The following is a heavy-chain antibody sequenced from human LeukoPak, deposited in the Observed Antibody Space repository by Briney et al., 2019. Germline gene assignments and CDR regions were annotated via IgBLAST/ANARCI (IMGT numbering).Heavy chain of an antibody. V-gene: IGHV4-59*01. CDR1: GGSISSDY. CDR3: ARGGSGGDCSAFDY. J-gene: IGHJ4*02. Sequence: SETLSLTCTVSGGSISSDYWSWIRQPPGKGLEWVGYIYYSGSTNYNPSPKSRVTISVDTSKNQFSLKLGSVTATDTAVYYCARGGSGGDCSAFDYWGQGTLVTVSS. D-gene: IGHD2-21*02. CDR2: IYYSGST.